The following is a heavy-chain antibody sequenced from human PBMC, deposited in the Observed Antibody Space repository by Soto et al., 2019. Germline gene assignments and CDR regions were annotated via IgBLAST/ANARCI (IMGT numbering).Heavy chain of an antibody. V-gene: IGHV3-23*01. CDR3: AKDLGYCSGGSCYSDY. J-gene: IGHJ4*02. Sequence: LSLTCAASGFTFSSYAMSWVRQAPGKGLEWVSAISGSGGSTYYADSVKGRFTISRDNSKNTLYLQMNSLRAEDTAVYYCAKDLGYCSGGSCYSDYWGQGTLVTVSS. CDR2: ISGSGGST. CDR1: GFTFSSYA. D-gene: IGHD2-15*01.